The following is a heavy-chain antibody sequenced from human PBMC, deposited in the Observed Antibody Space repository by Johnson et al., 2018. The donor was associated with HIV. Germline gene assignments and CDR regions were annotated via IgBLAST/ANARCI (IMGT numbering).Heavy chain of an antibody. Sequence: VQLVESGGGLVKPGGSLRLSCAASAFTFSDYYMSWVRQAPGKWLEWVSVIYSGGSTYYADSVKGRFTISRDNSKNTLYLQMNSLRAEDTAVYYCARSPEGDAFDIWGQGTMVTVSS. CDR1: AFTFSDYY. J-gene: IGHJ3*02. V-gene: IGHV3-66*02. CDR3: ARSPEGDAFDI. CDR2: IYSGGST.